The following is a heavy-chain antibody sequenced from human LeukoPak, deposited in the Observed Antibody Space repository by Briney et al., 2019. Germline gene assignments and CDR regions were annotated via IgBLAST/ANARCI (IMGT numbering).Heavy chain of an antibody. V-gene: IGHV4-34*01. J-gene: IGHJ4*02. CDR3: ARNSWGDPDY. CDR2: INHSGST. Sequence: SETLSLTCAVYGGSFSGYYWSWIRQPPGKGLEWIGEINHSGSTNYNPSLKSRVTISVDTSKNQFSLKLSSVTAADTAVYYCARNSWGDPDYWGQGTLVTVSS. D-gene: IGHD2-21*02. CDR1: GGSFSGYY.